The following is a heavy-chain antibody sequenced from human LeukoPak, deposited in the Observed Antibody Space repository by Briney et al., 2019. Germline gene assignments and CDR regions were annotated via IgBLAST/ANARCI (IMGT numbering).Heavy chain of an antibody. CDR2: IYPGDSDT. J-gene: IGHJ4*02. Sequence: GESLKISCKGSGYSFTSYWIGWVRQMPGKGLEWMGIIYPGDSDTRYSPSFQGQVTISADKSISTAYLQWSSLKASDTAMYYCARLGFHYGSGSFFDYWGQGTLVTVPS. CDR1: GYSFTSYW. CDR3: ARLGFHYGSGSFFDY. V-gene: IGHV5-51*01. D-gene: IGHD3-10*01.